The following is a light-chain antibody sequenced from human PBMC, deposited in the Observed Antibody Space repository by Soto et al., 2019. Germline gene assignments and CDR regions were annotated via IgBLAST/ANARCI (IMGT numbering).Light chain of an antibody. CDR2: AAS. CDR3: QKYDSAPWT. J-gene: IGKJ1*01. V-gene: IGKV1-27*01. CDR1: QGISNY. Sequence: DIQMTQSPSSLSASVRDRVTITCRASQGISNYLAWYQQKPGKVPKLLIYAASTLQSGVPSRFSGSGSGTDVTLTISSLQPEDVATYYCQKYDSAPWTFGQGTNVEIK.